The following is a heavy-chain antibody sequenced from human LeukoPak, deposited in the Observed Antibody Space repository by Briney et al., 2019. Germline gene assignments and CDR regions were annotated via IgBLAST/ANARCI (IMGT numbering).Heavy chain of an antibody. V-gene: IGHV4-39*01. Sequence: SETLSLTCTVSGASVNTNIYYWGWVRQTPEKGLEWIGSIYYSGSTYYNPSLESRVTISVDTSKNQFSLKLSSVTAADTAIYYCARIKSWPWGGLDPWGQGTLVTVSS. J-gene: IGHJ5*02. CDR1: GASVNTNIYY. CDR2: IYYSGST. D-gene: IGHD1-26*01. CDR3: ARIKSWPWGGLDP.